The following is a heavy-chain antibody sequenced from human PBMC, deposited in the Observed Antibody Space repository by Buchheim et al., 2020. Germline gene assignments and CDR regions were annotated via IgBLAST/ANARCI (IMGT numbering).Heavy chain of an antibody. CDR2: ISSSSSYI. D-gene: IGHD2-21*02. CDR3: ARDWEGTAISPYGMDV. CDR1: GFTFSSYS. V-gene: IGHV3-21*01. Sequence: EVQLMESGGGLVKPGGSLRLSCAASGFTFSSYSMNWVRQAPGKGLEWVSSISSSSSYIYYADSAKGRFTISRDNAKNSLYLQMNSLRAEDTAVYYCARDWEGTAISPYGMDVWGQGTT. J-gene: IGHJ6*02.